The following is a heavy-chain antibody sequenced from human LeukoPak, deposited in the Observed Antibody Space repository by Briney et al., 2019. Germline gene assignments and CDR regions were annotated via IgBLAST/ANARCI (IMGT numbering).Heavy chain of an antibody. V-gene: IGHV3-49*04. CDR2: IRSKAYGGTT. Sequence: GGSLRLSCAASGFTFSSYAMSWVRQAPGKGLEWVGFIRSKAYGGTTEYAASVKGRFTISRDDSKSIAYLQMNSLKTEDTAVYYCTRDGYDILTGYHFDYWGQGTLVTVSS. J-gene: IGHJ4*02. D-gene: IGHD3-9*01. CDR1: GFTFSSYA. CDR3: TRDGYDILTGYHFDY.